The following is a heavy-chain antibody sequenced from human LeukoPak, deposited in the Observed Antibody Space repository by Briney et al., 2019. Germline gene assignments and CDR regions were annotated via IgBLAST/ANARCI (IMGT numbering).Heavy chain of an antibody. V-gene: IGHV3-7*03. Sequence: GGSLRLSCVASGLTFSAYWMTWVRQAPGKGLEWMANISEDGSEKNYVDSLKGRFTISRDNTKNSLYLQMNSLRVEDTAVFYCARDQYDTWSRRGNFDSWGQGTLVIVSS. CDR1: GLTFSAYW. CDR3: ARDQYDTWSRRGNFDS. J-gene: IGHJ4*02. D-gene: IGHD3-3*01. CDR2: ISEDGSEK.